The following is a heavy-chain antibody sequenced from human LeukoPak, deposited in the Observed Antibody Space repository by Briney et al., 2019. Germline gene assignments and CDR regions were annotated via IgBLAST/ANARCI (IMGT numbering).Heavy chain of an antibody. CDR1: GFIVGEYG. J-gene: IGHJ4*02. V-gene: IGHV3-20*04. D-gene: IGHD1-26*01. Sequence: GGSLRLSCSGSGFIVGEYGMSWVRQPPGKGLQWVSGVSRSGATTGYADSVKGRFTISRDNAKNFVYLQMDRLRAEDTALYYCARIDPVGRTWGQGTLVIVSA. CDR3: ARIDPVGRT. CDR2: VSRSGATT.